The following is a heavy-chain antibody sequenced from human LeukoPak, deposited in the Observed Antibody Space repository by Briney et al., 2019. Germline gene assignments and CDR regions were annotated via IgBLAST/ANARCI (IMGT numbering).Heavy chain of an antibody. D-gene: IGHD6-13*01. J-gene: IGHJ4*02. V-gene: IGHV3-30*19. Sequence: GRSLRLSCAASGFTFSSYGMHWVRQAPGKGLEWVALVSYDGGSKYYADSVKGRITISRDNSKNTLHLQMNSLRTEDTAVYYCARVKGGIAAAGNYFDYWGQGTLVTVSS. CDR1: GFTFSSYG. CDR3: ARVKGGIAAAGNYFDY. CDR2: VSYDGGSK.